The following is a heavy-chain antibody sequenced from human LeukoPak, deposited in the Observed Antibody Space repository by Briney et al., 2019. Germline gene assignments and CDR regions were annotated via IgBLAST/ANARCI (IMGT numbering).Heavy chain of an antibody. CDR1: GYSFTSYW. CDR2: IYPGDSDT. Sequence: GESLKISCKGSGYSFTSYWIGWGRQMPGKGVEWMGIIYPGDSDTRYGPSFQGQVTISADKSISTAYLQWSSLKASDTAMYYCARLYRDGYNYFDYWGQGTLVTVSS. J-gene: IGHJ4*02. V-gene: IGHV5-51*01. CDR3: ARLYRDGYNYFDY. D-gene: IGHD5-24*01.